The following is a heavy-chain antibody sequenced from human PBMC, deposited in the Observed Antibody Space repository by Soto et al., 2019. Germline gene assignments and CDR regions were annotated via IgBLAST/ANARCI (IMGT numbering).Heavy chain of an antibody. D-gene: IGHD6-13*01. CDR2: INAGNGNT. V-gene: IGHV1-3*01. Sequence: QVQLVQSGAEVKKPGASVKVSCKASGYTFTSYAMHWVRQAPGQRLEWMGWINAGNGNTKYSQKFQGRVTITRDTXXXXXXXXXXXXRSEDTAVYYCARPLGFSSSSWFDPWGQGTLVTVSS. J-gene: IGHJ5*02. CDR3: ARPLGFSSSSWFDP. CDR1: GYTFTSYA.